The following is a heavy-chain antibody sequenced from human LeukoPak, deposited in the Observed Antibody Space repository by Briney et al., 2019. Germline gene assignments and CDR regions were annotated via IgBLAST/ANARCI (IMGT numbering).Heavy chain of an antibody. CDR2: IIPIFGTA. CDR1: GGTFSSYA. Sequence: GASVKVSCKASGGTFSSYAISWVRQAPGQGLEWMGGIIPIFGTANYAQKFQGRVTITADESTSTAYMELSSLRSEDTAVYHCASERAGGSLYYYYGMDVWGKGTTVTVSS. J-gene: IGHJ6*04. D-gene: IGHD2-15*01. CDR3: ASERAGGSLYYYYGMDV. V-gene: IGHV1-69*13.